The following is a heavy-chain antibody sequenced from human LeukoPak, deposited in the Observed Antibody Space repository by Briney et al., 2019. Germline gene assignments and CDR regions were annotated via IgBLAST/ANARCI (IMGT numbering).Heavy chain of an antibody. Sequence: GESLRISCKSSGYSVTNYWIGWVRQMPGKGLEWMGIIYPGDSDTRYRPSFQGQVTISADKSISTAYLQWSSLKASDTAMYYCARHGCSTTSCAQFDPWGQGTLVTVSS. CDR1: GYSVTNYW. CDR3: ARHGCSTTSCAQFDP. V-gene: IGHV5-51*01. J-gene: IGHJ5*02. CDR2: IYPGDSDT. D-gene: IGHD2-2*01.